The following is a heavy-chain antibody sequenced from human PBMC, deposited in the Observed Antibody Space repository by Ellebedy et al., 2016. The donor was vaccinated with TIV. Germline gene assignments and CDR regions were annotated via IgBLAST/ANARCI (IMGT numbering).Heavy chain of an antibody. Sequence: AASVKVSCKASGYTFTSYYVHWVRQAPGQGLEWMGWTNPDSGVTNYARKFQGRVTLTTDTSISTAYMALSRLRSDDTAVYYCARGSRWPQSVYHFDYWGQGTLVTVSS. CDR2: TNPDSGVT. CDR3: ARGSRWPQSVYHFDY. J-gene: IGHJ4*02. V-gene: IGHV1-2*02. CDR1: GYTFTSYY. D-gene: IGHD2-8*01.